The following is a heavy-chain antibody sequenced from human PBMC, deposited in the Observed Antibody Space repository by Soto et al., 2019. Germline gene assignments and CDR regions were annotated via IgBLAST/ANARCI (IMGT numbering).Heavy chain of an antibody. CDR1: GDSISSYY. CDR2: IYYSGST. D-gene: IGHD6-25*01. Sequence: QVQLQESGPGLVKPSETLSLTCTVSGDSISSYYWSWIRQPPGKGLEWIGYIYYSGSTNYNPSLKXRVTISVAPSKNQFSLKLSSVTAADTAVYYCARRYGSAFDYWGQGTLVTVSS. CDR3: ARRYGSAFDY. V-gene: IGHV4-59*08. J-gene: IGHJ4*02.